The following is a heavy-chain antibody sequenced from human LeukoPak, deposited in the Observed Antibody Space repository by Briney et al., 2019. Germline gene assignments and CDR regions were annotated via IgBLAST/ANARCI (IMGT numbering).Heavy chain of an antibody. CDR3: ASSVGATWAGAFDI. J-gene: IGHJ3*02. Sequence: GASVKVSCKASGCTFTSYGISWVRQAPGQGLEWMGWISAYNGNTNYAQKLQGRVTMTTDTSTSTACMELRSLRSDDTAVYYCASSVGATWAGAFDIWGQGTMVTVSS. CDR1: GCTFTSYG. CDR2: ISAYNGNT. D-gene: IGHD1-26*01. V-gene: IGHV1-18*01.